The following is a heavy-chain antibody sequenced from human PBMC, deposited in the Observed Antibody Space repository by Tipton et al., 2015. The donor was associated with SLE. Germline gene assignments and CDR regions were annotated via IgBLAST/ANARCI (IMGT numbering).Heavy chain of an antibody. CDR3: ARKSLVEDL. J-gene: IGHJ4*02. Sequence: TLSLTYTVSGGSISNYYWSWIRQPPGKGPEWIGYIFYSTTNYNPPLKSRVSISVDTSKNQFSLKLSSVTTADTAVYYCARKSLVEDLWGQGTLVTVSS. D-gene: IGHD6-6*01. CDR1: GGSISNYY. CDR2: IFYSTT. V-gene: IGHV4-59*01.